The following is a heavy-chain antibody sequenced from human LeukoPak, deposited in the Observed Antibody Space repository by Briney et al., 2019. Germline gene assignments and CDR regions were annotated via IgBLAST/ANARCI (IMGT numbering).Heavy chain of an antibody. D-gene: IGHD2-2*01. CDR3: ARDVGDYCSSINCHASDY. V-gene: IGHV1-2*02. Sequence: GASVKVSCKASGYTFTGYYMHWVRQAPGQGLEWMGWINPSSGGTNYAQKVHGRVTMTRDTSISTVYMELSRLRSDDTAVYYCARDVGDYCSSINCHASDYWGQGTLVTVSS. CDR1: GYTFTGYY. J-gene: IGHJ4*02. CDR2: INPSSGGT.